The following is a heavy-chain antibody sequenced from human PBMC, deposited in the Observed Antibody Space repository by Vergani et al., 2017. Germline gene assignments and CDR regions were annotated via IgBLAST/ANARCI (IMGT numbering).Heavy chain of an antibody. D-gene: IGHD3-16*01. J-gene: IGHJ2*01. CDR2: IDRNYGVK. V-gene: IGHV3-9*01. CDR3: VKDNDYDADGPFDL. CDR1: GFTFQAFA. Sequence: VEAGGGLVQPGGSLRLFCTASGFTFQAFAFHWVRQVSGRGLEWVSGIDRNYGVKNGNSFEGRFSISRDNPKKAVFLQMNNLRHEDTALYFCVKDNDYDADGPFDLWGRGTLVTVSS.